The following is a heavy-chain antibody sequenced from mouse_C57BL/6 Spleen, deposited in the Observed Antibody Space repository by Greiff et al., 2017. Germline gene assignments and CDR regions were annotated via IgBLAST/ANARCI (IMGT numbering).Heavy chain of an antibody. V-gene: IGHV1-63*01. CDR1: GYTFPNYW. CDR2: IYPGGGYT. J-gene: IGHJ1*03. D-gene: IGHD1-1*01. Sequence: QVQLQQSGAELVRPGTSVKMSCKASGYTFPNYWIGWAKQRPGHGLEWIGDIYPGGGYTNYNEKFKGKATLTADKSSSTAYMQFSSLTSEDSAIYYCEREGDGSSYGWYFDVWGTGTTVTVSS. CDR3: EREGDGSSYGWYFDV.